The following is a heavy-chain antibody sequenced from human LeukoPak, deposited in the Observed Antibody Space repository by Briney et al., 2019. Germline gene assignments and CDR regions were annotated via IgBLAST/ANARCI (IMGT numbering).Heavy chain of an antibody. V-gene: IGHV4-30-4*01. Sequence: SETLSLTCTVSGGSISSGDYYWSWIRQPPGKGLEWIGYIYYSGSTYYNPSLKSRVTISVDTSKNQFSLKLSSVTAADTAVYYCARADCSGGSCPFDYWGQGTLATVSS. D-gene: IGHD2-15*01. J-gene: IGHJ4*02. CDR3: ARADCSGGSCPFDY. CDR2: IYYSGST. CDR1: GGSISSGDYY.